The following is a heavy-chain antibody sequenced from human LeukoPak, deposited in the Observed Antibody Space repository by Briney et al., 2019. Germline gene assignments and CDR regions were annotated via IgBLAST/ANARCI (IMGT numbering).Heavy chain of an antibody. J-gene: IGHJ4*02. Sequence: PGGSLRLSCAASGFTFSSYAMSWVRQAPGKGLEWVSAISGSGGSTYYADSVKGRFTISRDNSKNTLYLQMNSLRAEDTAVYYCANLFVARLLWFGEDSRKAEFDYWGQGTLVTVSS. D-gene: IGHD3-10*01. V-gene: IGHV3-23*01. CDR2: ISGSGGST. CDR3: ANLFVARLLWFGEDSRKAEFDY. CDR1: GFTFSSYA.